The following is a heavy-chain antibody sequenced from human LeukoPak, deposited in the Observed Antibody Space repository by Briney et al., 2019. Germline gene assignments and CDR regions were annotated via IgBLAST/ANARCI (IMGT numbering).Heavy chain of an antibody. CDR1: GYTFTGYY. CDR2: IIPIFGTA. Sequence: SVKVSCKASGYTFTGYYIHWVRQAPGQGLEWMGRIIPIFGTANYAQKFQGRVTITTDESTSTAYMELSSLRSEDTAVYYCARDPDYDSSGYLPPVDDYWGQGTLVTVSS. V-gene: IGHV1-69*05. CDR3: ARDPDYDSSGYLPPVDDY. J-gene: IGHJ4*02. D-gene: IGHD3-22*01.